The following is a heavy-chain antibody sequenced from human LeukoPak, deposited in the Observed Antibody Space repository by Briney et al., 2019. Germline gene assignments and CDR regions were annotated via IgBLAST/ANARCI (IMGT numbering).Heavy chain of an antibody. CDR1: GFTFSSYE. D-gene: IGHD3-10*01. CDR2: ISSSGSTI. V-gene: IGHV3-48*03. J-gene: IGHJ4*02. Sequence: GSLRLSCAASGFTFSSYEMNWVRQAPGKGLEWVSYISSSGSTIYYADSVKGRFTISRDNAKNSLYLQMNSLRAEDTAVYYCARVPYGSGSYYYDYWGQGTLVTVSS. CDR3: ARVPYGSGSYYYDY.